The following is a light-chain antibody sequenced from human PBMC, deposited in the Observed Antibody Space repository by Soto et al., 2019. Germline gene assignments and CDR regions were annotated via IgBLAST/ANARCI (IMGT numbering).Light chain of an antibody. Sequence: DIVMTQSPDSLAVSLGERAIINCKSSQSVLYSSNNKNYLAWYQQKPGQPPKLLIYWASTRESGVPDRFSGSGSGADFTPTISSLQAEDVAVYYCQQYYSTPWTFGQGTKVDIK. CDR3: QQYYSTPWT. CDR2: WAS. J-gene: IGKJ1*01. V-gene: IGKV4-1*01. CDR1: QSVLYSSNNKNY.